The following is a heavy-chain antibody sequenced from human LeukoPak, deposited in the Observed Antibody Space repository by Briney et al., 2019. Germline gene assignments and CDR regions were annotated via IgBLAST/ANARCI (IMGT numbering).Heavy chain of an antibody. V-gene: IGHV1-18*01. CDR1: GYTLTELS. CDR2: ISAYNGNT. CDR3: ARGWRSTYSLDI. J-gene: IGHJ3*02. D-gene: IGHD6-6*01. Sequence: GASVKVSCKVSGYTLTELSMHWVRQAPGQGLEWMGWISAYNGNTNYAQKLQGRVTMTTDTSTSTAYMELRSLRSDDTAVYYCARGWRSTYSLDIWGQGTMVTVSS.